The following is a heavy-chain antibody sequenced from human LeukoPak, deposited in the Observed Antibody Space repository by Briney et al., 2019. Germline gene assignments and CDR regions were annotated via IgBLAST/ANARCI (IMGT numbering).Heavy chain of an antibody. J-gene: IGHJ6*03. CDR3: ARGHYSSSSYYYYMDV. CDR2: IYTSGST. V-gene: IGHV4-61*02. D-gene: IGHD6-6*01. Sequence: SQTLSLTCTVSGGSISSGSYYWSWIRQPAGKGLEWIGRIYTSGSTNYNPSLKSRVTISVDTSKNQFSLKLSSVTAADTAVYYCARGHYSSSSYYYYMDVWGKGTTVTVSS. CDR1: GGSISSGSYY.